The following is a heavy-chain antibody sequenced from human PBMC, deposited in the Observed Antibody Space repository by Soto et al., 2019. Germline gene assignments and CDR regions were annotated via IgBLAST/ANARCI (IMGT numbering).Heavy chain of an antibody. J-gene: IGHJ4*02. V-gene: IGHV3-23*01. Sequence: EVQLLESGGGLVQPGGSLRLSCAASGFTFSSYAMSWVRQAPGKGLEWVSAISGSGGSTYYADSVKGRFTISRDNSKNTLYLQMTSLGAEDTAGYYCAKGGGPPARGTYATTYNWGQGNLVTVSS. CDR3: AKGGGPPARGTYATTYN. D-gene: IGHD2-15*01. CDR1: GFTFSSYA. CDR2: ISGSGGST.